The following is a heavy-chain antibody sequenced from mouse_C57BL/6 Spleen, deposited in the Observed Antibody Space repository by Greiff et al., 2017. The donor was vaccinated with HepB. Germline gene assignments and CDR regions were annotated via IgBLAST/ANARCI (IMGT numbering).Heavy chain of an antibody. CDR1: GFTFSSYA. CDR3: DREANITTVVYWYFDV. V-gene: IGHV5-4*01. Sequence: EVKLVESGGGLVKPGGSLKLSCAASGFTFSSYAMSWVRQTPEKRLEWVASISDGGSYTYYPDNVKGRFTISRDNAKNNLYLQMSHLKSEDTAVYDCDREANITTVVYWYFDVWGTGTTVTVSS. J-gene: IGHJ1*03. D-gene: IGHD1-1*01. CDR2: ISDGGSYT.